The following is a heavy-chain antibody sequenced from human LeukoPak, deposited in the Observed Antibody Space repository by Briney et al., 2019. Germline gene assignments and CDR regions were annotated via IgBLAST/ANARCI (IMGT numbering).Heavy chain of an antibody. V-gene: IGHV4-39*07. D-gene: IGHD5-18*01. CDR1: GGSISSNTYY. CDR2: FDYSGST. CDR3: ARSVLGYSYGLHIDY. J-gene: IGHJ4*02. Sequence: SETLSLTCAVSGGSISSNTYYWGWIRQPPGKGLEWIGSFDYSGSTYYNPSLQSRVTIFEDTSKNQFSLKLSSLTAADTAVYYCARSVLGYSYGLHIDYWGQGTLVTVSS.